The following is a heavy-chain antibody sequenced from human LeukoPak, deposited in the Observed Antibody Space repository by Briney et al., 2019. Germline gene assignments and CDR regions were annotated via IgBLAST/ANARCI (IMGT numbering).Heavy chain of an antibody. CDR2: IWSDKSNK. Sequence: PGGSLRLSCTASGFILNHYAMLWVRQAPGKGLEWVAVIWSDKSNKFYADSVRGRFTISRDYSRKSVYLQMERVTAEDTAIYYCAKDAQRGIVYSNSLEYWGQGALVTVAS. CDR3: AKDAQRGIVYSNSLEY. V-gene: IGHV3-33*06. CDR1: GFILNHYA. J-gene: IGHJ4*02. D-gene: IGHD4-11*01.